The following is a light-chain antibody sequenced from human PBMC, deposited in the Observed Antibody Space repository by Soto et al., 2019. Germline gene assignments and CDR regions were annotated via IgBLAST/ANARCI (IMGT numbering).Light chain of an antibody. CDR1: TGAVTNGHY. CDR3: LLSYNGPYV. V-gene: IGLV7-46*01. J-gene: IGLJ1*01. CDR2: DTT. Sequence: QAVVTQEPSLTVSPGGTVTLTCGPSTGAVTNGHYPYWFPQKPGQAPRTLIYDTTNRHSWTPARFSGSLLGGKAALTLSGAQPEDEAEYYCLLSYNGPYVFGTGTTVTV.